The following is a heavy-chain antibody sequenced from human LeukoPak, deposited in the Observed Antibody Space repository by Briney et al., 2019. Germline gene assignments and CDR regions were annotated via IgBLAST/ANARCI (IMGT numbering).Heavy chain of an antibody. D-gene: IGHD6-19*01. V-gene: IGHV4-59*01. CDR2: ISYSGST. CDR1: GGSISGYY. J-gene: IGHJ4*02. Sequence: LETLSLTCTVSGGSISGYYWSWIRQPPGKGLEWLGFISYSGSTSYNPSLKSRVTISVDTSENRFSLNLRSVTAADTAVYYCARRDSSGWYYFDYWGQGTLVTVSS. CDR3: ARRDSSGWYYFDY.